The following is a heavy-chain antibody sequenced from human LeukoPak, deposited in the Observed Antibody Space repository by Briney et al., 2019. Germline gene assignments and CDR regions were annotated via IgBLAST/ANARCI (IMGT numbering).Heavy chain of an antibody. J-gene: IGHJ6*02. Sequence: SETLSLTCTVSGGSISSYYWSWIRQPPGKGLEWIGYIYYSGSTNYNPSLKSRVTISVDTSKNQFSLKLSSVTAAGTAVYYCARSPLVVPAAIVRWYYYYGMDVWGQGTTVTVSS. CDR3: ARSPLVVPAAIVRWYYYYGMDV. CDR2: IYYSGST. D-gene: IGHD2-2*01. CDR1: GGSISSYY. V-gene: IGHV4-59*08.